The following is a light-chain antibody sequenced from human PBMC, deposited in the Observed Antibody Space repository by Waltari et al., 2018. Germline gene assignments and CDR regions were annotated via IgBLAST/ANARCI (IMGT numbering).Light chain of an antibody. CDR3: MIWHSSAVV. Sequence: QAVLTQPSSLSASPGASASLTCTLRSGINIGPYWIHWYQQKPGSPPHFLLRFKSDSDKQHGSVCPSRFSGSKAASASAGILIISGLQSEDEADYYCMIWHSSAVVFGGGTKLTVL. CDR1: SGINIGPYW. J-gene: IGLJ2*01. CDR2: FKSDSDK. V-gene: IGLV5-45*03.